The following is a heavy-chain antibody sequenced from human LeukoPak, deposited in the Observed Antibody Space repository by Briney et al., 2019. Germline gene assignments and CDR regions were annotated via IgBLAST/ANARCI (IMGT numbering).Heavy chain of an antibody. V-gene: IGHV1-8*03. Sequence: ASVTVSCKASGYTFTSYDINWVRQAAGQGLEWMGWMNPNSGNTGYAQKFQGRVTITRNTSISTAYMELSSLRSEDTAVYYCARGGYYDSSGYADAFDIWGQGTMVTVSS. CDR3: ARGGYYDSSGYADAFDI. CDR1: GYTFTSYD. J-gene: IGHJ3*02. CDR2: MNPNSGNT. D-gene: IGHD3-22*01.